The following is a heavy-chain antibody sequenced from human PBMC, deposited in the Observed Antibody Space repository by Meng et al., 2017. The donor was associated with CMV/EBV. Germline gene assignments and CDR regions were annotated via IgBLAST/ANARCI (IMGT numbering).Heavy chain of an antibody. CDR2: ISGYNDNT. CDR1: GYTFTHHG. Sequence: QVQLVQSGAEVRRPGASVKGYCKASGYTFTHHGISWVRQAPGQGLEWMGWISGYNDNTKYARHLQGRVTMTTDTSTNTAYMELRSLRSDDTAIYYCARDTMMIMSFDHWGPGTLVTVSS. D-gene: IGHD3-22*01. J-gene: IGHJ4*02. V-gene: IGHV1-18*01. CDR3: ARDTMMIMSFDH.